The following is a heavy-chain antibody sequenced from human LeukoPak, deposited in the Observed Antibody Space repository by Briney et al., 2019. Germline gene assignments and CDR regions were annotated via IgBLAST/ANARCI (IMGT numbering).Heavy chain of an antibody. Sequence: GSLRLSCVASGFTFSNYGMHWVRQAPGKGLECVSYISSSTITYSDSVKGRFTISRDNAENSMYLQMTSLRVEDTALDYCVRGRLFLDYWGQGTLVTVSS. D-gene: IGHD3-10*01. CDR3: VRGRLFLDY. J-gene: IGHJ4*02. V-gene: IGHV3-48*04. CDR1: GFTFSNYG. CDR2: ISSSTI.